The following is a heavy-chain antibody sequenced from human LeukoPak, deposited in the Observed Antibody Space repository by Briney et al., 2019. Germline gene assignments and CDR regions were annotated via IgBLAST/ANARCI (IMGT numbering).Heavy chain of an antibody. J-gene: IGHJ4*02. Sequence: SETLSLTCIVSGDSVSGYDWNWIRQPPGKGLEWIGYTHHSGNTLYNPSLKSRVTISVDTSKNEFSLKLSSVTAADTALYYCARRTVTNGWFRIDYWGQGSLVIVSS. V-gene: IGHV4-59*08. CDR3: ARRTVTNGWFRIDY. D-gene: IGHD6-19*01. CDR2: THHSGNT. CDR1: GDSVSGYD.